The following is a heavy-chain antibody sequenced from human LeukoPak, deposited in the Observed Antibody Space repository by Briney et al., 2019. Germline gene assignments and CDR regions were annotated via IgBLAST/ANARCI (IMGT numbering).Heavy chain of an antibody. D-gene: IGHD6-19*01. CDR1: GYTFTSYG. Sequence: ASVKVSCKASGYTFTSYGISWVRQAPGQGLEWMGWISAYNGNTNYAQKLQGRVTMTTDTSTSTAYMELRSLRSDDTAVYYCARDYYRVRIAVAGTAAGESDYWGQGTLVTVSS. CDR3: ARDYYRVRIAVAGTAAGESDY. J-gene: IGHJ4*02. CDR2: ISAYNGNT. V-gene: IGHV1-18*01.